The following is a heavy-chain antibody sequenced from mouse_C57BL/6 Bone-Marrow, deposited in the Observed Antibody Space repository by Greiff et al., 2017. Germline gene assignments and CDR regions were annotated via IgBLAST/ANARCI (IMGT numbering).Heavy chain of an antibody. D-gene: IGHD1-1*01. CDR1: GYTFTDYN. V-gene: IGHV1-18*01. CDR2: LNPNNGST. J-gene: IGHJ2*01. Sequence: VQLQQSGPELVKPGASVKIPCKASGYTFTDYNMDWVKQSHGKSLEWIGDLNPNNGSTIYNQKFKGKATLTVDKSSSTAYMELRSLTSEDTAVYYCARYLYYGRSLFDYWGQGTTLTVSS. CDR3: ARYLYYGRSLFDY.